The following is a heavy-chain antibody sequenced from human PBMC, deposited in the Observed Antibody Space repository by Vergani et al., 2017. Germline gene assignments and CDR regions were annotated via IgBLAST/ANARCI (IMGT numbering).Heavy chain of an antibody. CDR2: IIPIFGTA. D-gene: IGHD6-19*01. CDR3: ARSGGYSSGWYGFDP. Sequence: QVQLVQSGAEVKKPGSSLKVSCKASGCTFSSYAISWVRQAPEQGLEWMGGIIPIFGTANYAQKFQGRVTITADESTSTAYMELSSLRSEDTAVYYCARSGGYSSGWYGFDPWGQGTLVTVYS. CDR1: GCTFSSYA. V-gene: IGHV1-69*01. J-gene: IGHJ5*02.